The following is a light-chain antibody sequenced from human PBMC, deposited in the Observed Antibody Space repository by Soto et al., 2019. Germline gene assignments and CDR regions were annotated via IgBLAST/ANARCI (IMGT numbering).Light chain of an antibody. CDR2: GAS. J-gene: IGKJ3*01. CDR1: QSVSSN. CDR3: QQYNNWPFT. Sequence: EIVMTQSPATLSVSPGERPTLSCRASQSVSSNLAWSQQKPGQAPRLLIYGASTRATGIPARFSGSGSGTEFTLTISSLQSEDFAGYYCQQYNNWPFTFGPGNKVDIK. V-gene: IGKV3D-15*01.